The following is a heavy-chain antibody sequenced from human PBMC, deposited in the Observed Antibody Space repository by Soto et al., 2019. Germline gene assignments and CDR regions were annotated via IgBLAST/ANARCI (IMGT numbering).Heavy chain of an antibody. D-gene: IGHD3-22*01. Sequence: EVQLVESGGGLVKPGGSLRLSCAASGFTFSSYSMNWVRQAPGKGLEFVSAISSSSSYIYYADSVKGRFTISRDNAENSLYLQMNILRAEDTAVYYCATELYDSSGYYYGRAFDIWGQGTMVTVSS. V-gene: IGHV3-21*01. J-gene: IGHJ3*02. CDR3: ATELYDSSGYYYGRAFDI. CDR1: GFTFSSYS. CDR2: ISSSSSYI.